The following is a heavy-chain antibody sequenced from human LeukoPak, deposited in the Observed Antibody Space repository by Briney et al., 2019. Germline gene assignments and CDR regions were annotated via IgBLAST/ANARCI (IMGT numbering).Heavy chain of an antibody. J-gene: IGHJ4*02. CDR2: IKEDGSER. CDR1: GFTFSRYW. V-gene: IGHV3-7*01. D-gene: IGHD1-1*01. Sequence: GGSLRLSCAASGFTFSRYWLSWVRQAPGKGLEWAGNIKEDGSERYYVDSVEGRFTISRDNAKNSLYLQMNSLRAEDTAVYYCARDQNGGFDYWGQGTLVTVSS. CDR3: ARDQNGGFDY.